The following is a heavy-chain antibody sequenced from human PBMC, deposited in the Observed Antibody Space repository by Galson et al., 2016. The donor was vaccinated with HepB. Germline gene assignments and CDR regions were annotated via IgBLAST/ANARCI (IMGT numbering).Heavy chain of an antibody. V-gene: IGHV4-34*01. CDR1: GGSFTAYH. CDR3: ARLRMTATNWGWFDP. Sequence: LSLTCAVDGGSFTAYHWTWIRQPPGKGLEWIGEINDSGPINYNPSLKDRVTMSVDTSKNQFSLRLISVTAADSAIYYCARLRMTATNWGWFDPWGQGGLVTVSS. D-gene: IGHD3-16*01. CDR2: INDSGPI. J-gene: IGHJ5*02.